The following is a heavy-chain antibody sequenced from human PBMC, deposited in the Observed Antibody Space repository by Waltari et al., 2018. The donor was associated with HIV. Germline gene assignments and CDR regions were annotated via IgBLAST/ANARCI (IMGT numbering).Heavy chain of an antibody. Sequence: QVQLVESGGGVVQPGRSLRLSCSASGFTFNSHSMHWVRQAPGKGLEWVAVISKDGNDKNYADSVKGRFTISRDQSRNTLYLQMHSLRAEDTAVYFCARARELISTTEEGYRYDYPLDYWGQGSLVTVSS. J-gene: IGHJ4*02. CDR3: ARARELISTTEEGYRYDYPLDY. V-gene: IGHV3-30*07. D-gene: IGHD5-18*01. CDR1: GFTFNSHS. CDR2: ISKDGNDK.